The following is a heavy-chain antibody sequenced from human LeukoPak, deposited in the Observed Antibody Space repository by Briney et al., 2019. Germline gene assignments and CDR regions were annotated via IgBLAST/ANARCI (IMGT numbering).Heavy chain of an antibody. CDR2: ISSSSSYI. CDR3: ATYGMDV. Sequence: GGSPRLSCAASGFTFSSYSMNWVRQAPGKGLEWVSSISSSSSYIYYADSVEGRFTISRDNAKNSLYLQMNSLRAEDTAVYYCATYGMDVWGQGTTVTVSS. V-gene: IGHV3-21*01. CDR1: GFTFSSYS. J-gene: IGHJ6*02.